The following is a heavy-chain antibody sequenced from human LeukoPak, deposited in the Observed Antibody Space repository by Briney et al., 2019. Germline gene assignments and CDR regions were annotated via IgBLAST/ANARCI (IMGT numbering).Heavy chain of an antibody. Sequence: GGSLRLSCAASGFTFGNYAMTWVRQTPGKGLEWVSAISASGGNTYYADSVRGRLTISRDNSKNTLYLQMNSLGPEDTAVYYCAKEYDSGGYGAYFDYWGRGTLVTVSS. J-gene: IGHJ4*02. CDR1: GFTFGNYA. V-gene: IGHV3-23*01. CDR2: ISASGGNT. D-gene: IGHD3-10*01. CDR3: AKEYDSGGYGAYFDY.